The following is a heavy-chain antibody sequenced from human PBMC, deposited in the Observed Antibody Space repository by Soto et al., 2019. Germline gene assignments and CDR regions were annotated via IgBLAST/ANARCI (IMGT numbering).Heavy chain of an antibody. CDR3: ATFGTWGV. CDR2: IKRKTDGGTT. V-gene: IGHV3-15*01. Sequence: EVQLVESGGGLVQPGGSLRLSCAASGFTFNDAWMSWVRQAPGKGLECVGRIKRKTDGGTTDYAAPVKGRFTISRDDSKNTLYLQMNSLNIEDTAVYYCATFGTWGVWGQGTTVIVSS. J-gene: IGHJ6*02. D-gene: IGHD1-1*01. CDR1: GFTFNDAW.